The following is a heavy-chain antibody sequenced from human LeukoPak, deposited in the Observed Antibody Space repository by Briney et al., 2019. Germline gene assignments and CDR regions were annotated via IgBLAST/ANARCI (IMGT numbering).Heavy chain of an antibody. Sequence: ASVKVSCKASGYTFTGYYMHWVRQAPGQGLEWMGWINPNSGGTNYAQKFQGRVTMTRDTSISTAYMELSRLRSDDTAVYYCARGYCGSWYWDYYYMDVWGKGTTVTVSS. J-gene: IGHJ6*03. V-gene: IGHV1-2*02. CDR2: INPNSGGT. D-gene: IGHD6-13*01. CDR3: ARGYCGSWYWDYYYMDV. CDR1: GYTFTGYY.